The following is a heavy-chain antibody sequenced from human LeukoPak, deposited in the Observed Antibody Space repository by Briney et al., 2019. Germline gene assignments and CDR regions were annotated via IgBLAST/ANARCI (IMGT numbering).Heavy chain of an antibody. D-gene: IGHD3-10*01. Sequence: PSETLSLTCTVSGGSIRSYYWSWIRQPPGKGLEWIGSIYYSGSTNYNPSLKSRVTISVDTSKNQFSLKLSSVTAADTAVYYCARVTSGLDYWGQGTLVTVSS. V-gene: IGHV4-59*01. CDR1: GGSIRSYY. CDR2: IYYSGST. J-gene: IGHJ4*02. CDR3: ARVTSGLDY.